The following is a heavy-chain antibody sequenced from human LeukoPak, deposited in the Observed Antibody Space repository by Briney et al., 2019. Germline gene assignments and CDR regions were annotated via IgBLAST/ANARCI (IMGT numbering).Heavy chain of an antibody. J-gene: IGHJ6*03. CDR2: IYWNDDK. Sequence: ESGPTLVNPTQTLTLTCTFSGFSLSTSGVGVGWIRQPPGKALEWLALIYWNDDKRYSPSLKSRLTIIKDTSKNQVVLTMTNMDPVDTATYYCAHSPFDFGSGRDVDYYFYMDVWGKGTTVTVSS. V-gene: IGHV2-5*01. D-gene: IGHD3-3*01. CDR3: AHSPFDFGSGRDVDYYFYMDV. CDR1: GFSLSTSGVG.